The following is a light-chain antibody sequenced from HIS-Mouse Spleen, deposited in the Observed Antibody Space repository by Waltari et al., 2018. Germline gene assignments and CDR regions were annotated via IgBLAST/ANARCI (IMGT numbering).Light chain of an antibody. Sequence: SYVLTQPPSVSVAPGKTARIPCGGNNIGRKSVHWDQQKPGQAPVLVVYDDSDRPSGIPERFSGANSGNTATLTISRVEAGDEADYYCQVWDSSSDHVVFGGGTKLTVL. CDR1: NIGRKS. J-gene: IGLJ2*01. CDR3: QVWDSSSDHVV. CDR2: DDS. V-gene: IGLV3-21*03.